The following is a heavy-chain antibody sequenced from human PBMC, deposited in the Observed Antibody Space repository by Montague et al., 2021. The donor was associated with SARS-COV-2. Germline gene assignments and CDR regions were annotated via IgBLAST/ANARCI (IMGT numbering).Heavy chain of an antibody. J-gene: IGHJ4*02. CDR2: IYYSGST. V-gene: IGHV4-59*08. CDR3: ARGPEGYNSGWYWDY. CDR1: GGSISSYY. D-gene: IGHD6-19*01. Sequence: SETLSLTCTVSGGSISSYYWSWIRQPPGKGLEWIGYIYYSGSTNYNPSLKSRVTISVDTSKNQFSLKLSSVTAADTAVYYCARGPEGYNSGWYWDYWGQGTLVTVSS.